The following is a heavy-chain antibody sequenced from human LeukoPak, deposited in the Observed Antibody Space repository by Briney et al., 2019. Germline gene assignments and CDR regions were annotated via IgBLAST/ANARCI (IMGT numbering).Heavy chain of an antibody. V-gene: IGHV4-31*03. CDR3: ARGRFYGFSGDS. Sequence: SETLSLTCTVSGGSISTGGYYWNWIRQHPGKGLEWIGFIYHSGSTSYNPSLKSRLSISVGTSKNQFSLKLNSVTAADTAVYYCARGRFYGFSGDSWGQGTLVTVSS. CDR2: IYHSGST. J-gene: IGHJ4*02. D-gene: IGHD2/OR15-2a*01. CDR1: GGSISTGGYY.